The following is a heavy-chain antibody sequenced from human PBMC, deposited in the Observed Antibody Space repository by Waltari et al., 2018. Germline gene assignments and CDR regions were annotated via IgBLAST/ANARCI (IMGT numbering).Heavy chain of an antibody. CDR2: ISYDGSNK. CDR1: GFTFSSYA. V-gene: IGHV3-30-3*01. CDR3: ARDIVVVGPGPFDY. Sequence: QVQLVESGGGVVQPGRSLRLSCAASGFTFSSYAMHWVRQAPGKGLEWVAVISYDGSNKYYADSVKGRFTISRYNSKNQLYLQMNRLRAEDTAVYYCARDIVVVGPGPFDYWGQGTLVTVSS. J-gene: IGHJ4*02. D-gene: IGHD2-21*01.